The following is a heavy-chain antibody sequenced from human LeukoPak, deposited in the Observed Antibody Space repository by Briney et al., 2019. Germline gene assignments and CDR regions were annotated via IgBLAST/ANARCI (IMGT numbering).Heavy chain of an antibody. CDR3: AKDRYSSSGNWFDP. D-gene: IGHD6-13*01. CDR1: GFTFSSYA. Sequence: GGSLRLSCAASGFTFSSYAMSGVRQAPGKGLEWVSAISGSGGSTYYADSVKDRFTISRDNSKNTLYLQMNSLRAEDTAVYYCAKDRYSSSGNWFDPWGQGTLVTVSS. CDR2: ISGSGGST. V-gene: IGHV3-23*01. J-gene: IGHJ5*02.